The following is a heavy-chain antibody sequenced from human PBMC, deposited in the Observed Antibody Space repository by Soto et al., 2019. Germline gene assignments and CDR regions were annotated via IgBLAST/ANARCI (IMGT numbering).Heavy chain of an antibody. CDR2: IYPGDSDT. CDR1: GYSFTSYW. V-gene: IGHV5-51*01. CDR3: ARTYCGGDCYFLPFAFDI. J-gene: IGHJ3*02. D-gene: IGHD2-21*02. Sequence: GESLKISCKGSGYSFTSYWIGWVRQMPGKGLEWMGIIYPGDSDTRYSPSFKGQVTISADKSISTAYLQWSSLKASDTAMYYCARTYCGGDCYFLPFAFDIWGQGTMVTVSS.